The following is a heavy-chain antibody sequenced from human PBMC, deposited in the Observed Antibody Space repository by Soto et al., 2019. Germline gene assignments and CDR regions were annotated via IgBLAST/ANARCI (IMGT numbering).Heavy chain of an antibody. J-gene: IGHJ6*02. CDR3: AREGFRAVMSYYGMDV. CDR2: ISSSSSTI. CDR1: GFTFSSYS. D-gene: IGHD3-16*01. Sequence: PGGSLTLSCAASGFTFSSYSMNWVRQAPGKGLEWVSYISSSSSTIYYADSVKGRFTISRDNAKNSLYLQMNSLRAEDTAVYYCAREGFRAVMSYYGMDVWGQGTTVTVSS. V-gene: IGHV3-48*01.